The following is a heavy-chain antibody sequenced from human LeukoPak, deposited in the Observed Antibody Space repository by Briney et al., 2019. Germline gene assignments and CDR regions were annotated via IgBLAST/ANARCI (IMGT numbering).Heavy chain of an antibody. CDR1: GFSLSTSGVG. CDR3: AHVYVIGKTYYDFWSGYYFDY. Sequence: SGPTLVKPTQTLTLTCTFSGFSLSTSGVGVGWIRQPPGKALEWLALIYWDDDKRYSPSLKSRLTITKDTSKNQVVLTMTNMDPADTATYYCAHVYVIGKTYYDFWSGYYFDYWGQGALVTVSS. J-gene: IGHJ4*02. D-gene: IGHD3-3*01. V-gene: IGHV2-5*02. CDR2: IYWDDDK.